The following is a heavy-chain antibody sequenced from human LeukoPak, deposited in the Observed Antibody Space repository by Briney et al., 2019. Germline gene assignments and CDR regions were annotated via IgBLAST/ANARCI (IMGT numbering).Heavy chain of an antibody. CDR3: ARVVAADVHLDP. J-gene: IGHJ5*02. D-gene: IGHD6-13*01. V-gene: IGHV4-4*02. CDR1: GGSISSSNW. Sequence: SSETLSLTRAVSGGSISSSNWWSWVRQPPGKGLEWIGEIYHSGSTNYNPSLKSRVTISVDKSKNQFSLKLSSVTAADTAVYYCARVVAADVHLDPWGQGTLVTVSS. CDR2: IYHSGST.